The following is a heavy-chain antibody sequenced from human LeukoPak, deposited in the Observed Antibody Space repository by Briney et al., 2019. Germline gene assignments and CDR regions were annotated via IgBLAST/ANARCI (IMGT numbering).Heavy chain of an antibody. Sequence: PSETLPLTCTVSGGSISSYYWSWIRQPPGKGLEWIGYIYYSGNTNYNPSLKSRVTISVDTSKNQFSLKLNSVTAADTAVYYCARADPISGTYSPFDYWGQGTLVTVSS. J-gene: IGHJ4*02. CDR1: GGSISSYY. V-gene: IGHV4-59*01. D-gene: IGHD1-26*01. CDR2: IYYSGNT. CDR3: ARADPISGTYSPFDY.